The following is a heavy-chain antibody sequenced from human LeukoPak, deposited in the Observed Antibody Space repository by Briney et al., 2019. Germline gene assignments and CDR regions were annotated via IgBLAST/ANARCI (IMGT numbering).Heavy chain of an antibody. V-gene: IGHV3-66*01. CDR1: GFTVISTH. CDR3: ARGGAVPSSGYTNYFDY. Sequence: PGGSLTLSRAVSGFTVISTHMSWVRQPPGKGLEWVSIIYMGGSPYYTDSVRGRFTIARDEFKNTVHLQMNSLRAEDTAVYYCARGGAVPSSGYTNYFDYWGQGTLVTASS. D-gene: IGHD3-22*01. J-gene: IGHJ4*02. CDR2: IYMGGSP.